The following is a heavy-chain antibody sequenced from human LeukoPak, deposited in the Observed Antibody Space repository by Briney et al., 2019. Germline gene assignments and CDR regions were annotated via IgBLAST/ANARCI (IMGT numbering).Heavy chain of an antibody. J-gene: IGHJ6*02. V-gene: IGHV3-66*01. CDR3: ARDLGGSYGYYYGMDV. Sequence: GGSLRLSCAASGFTVSSNYMSWVRQAPGKGLEWVSVIYSGGSTYYADSVKGRFTISRDNSKNTLYLQVNSLRAEDTAVYYCARDLGGSYGYYYGMDVWGQGTTVTVSS. D-gene: IGHD1-26*01. CDR1: GFTVSSNY. CDR2: IYSGGST.